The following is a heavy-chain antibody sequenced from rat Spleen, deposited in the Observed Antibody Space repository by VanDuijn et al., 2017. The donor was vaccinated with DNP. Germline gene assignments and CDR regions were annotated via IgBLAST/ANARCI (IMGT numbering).Heavy chain of an antibody. Sequence: EVQLVQSGGGLVQPGRSLKLSCAASGFTFSDYYMAWVRQAPTKGLEWVAYISYDGGVTYHGDSVKGRFTIYRDNAKSNLYLQMNSLRSEDMATYYCARHVLPLRVWDYWGQGVMVTVSS. CDR2: ISYDGGVT. J-gene: IGHJ2*01. CDR1: GFTFSDYY. V-gene: IGHV5-22*01. CDR3: ARHVLPLRVWDY. D-gene: IGHD4-1*01.